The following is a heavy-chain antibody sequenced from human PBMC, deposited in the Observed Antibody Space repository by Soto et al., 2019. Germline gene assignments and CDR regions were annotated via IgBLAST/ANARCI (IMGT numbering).Heavy chain of an antibody. CDR3: ARVGFWSGFYWASNFYGMDV. CDR1: GFTLSIYW. J-gene: IGHJ6*02. CDR2: IKEDGSEK. Sequence: GGSLRLCCIASGFTLSIYWMTWVRQAPGKGLEWVANIKEDGSEKNYVDSVKGRFTISRDNATLYLQMNSVRAEDMAVYYCARVGFWSGFYWASNFYGMDVWGQGTTVTVSS. V-gene: IGHV3-7*03. D-gene: IGHD3-3*01.